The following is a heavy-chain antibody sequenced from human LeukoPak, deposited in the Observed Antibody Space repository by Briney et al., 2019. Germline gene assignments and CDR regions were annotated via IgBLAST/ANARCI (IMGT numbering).Heavy chain of an antibody. J-gene: IGHJ5*02. V-gene: IGHV3-20*04. CDR3: ARGSRRIGYCSGGSCRNWFDP. Sequence: PGGSLRLSCAASGFTFDDYGMSWVRQAPGKGLEWVSGINWNGGSTGYADSVKGRFTISRDNAKNSLYLQMNSLRSEDTAVYYCARGSRRIGYCSGGSCRNWFDPWGQGTLVTVSS. CDR2: INWNGGST. D-gene: IGHD2-15*01. CDR1: GFTFDDYG.